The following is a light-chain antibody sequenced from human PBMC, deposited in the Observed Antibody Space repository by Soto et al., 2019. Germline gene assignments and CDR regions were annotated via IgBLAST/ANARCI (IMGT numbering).Light chain of an antibody. CDR2: DDS. J-gene: IGLJ2*01. V-gene: IGLV3-21*02. CDR3: QVCDTNYDRIVL. CDR1: NIGSKS. Sequence: YYLTQPSSFSVSPGHTAKIPCGGNNIGSKSVHWYQQRPGQAPLVVVSDDSERPSGIPERFSGSNSGNTATLTISRVEAGDEADYYCQVCDTNYDRIVLFGGGTKVTVL.